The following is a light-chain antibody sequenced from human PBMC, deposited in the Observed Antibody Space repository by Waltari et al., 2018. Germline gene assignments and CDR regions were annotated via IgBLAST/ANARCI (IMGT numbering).Light chain of an antibody. CDR1: SRDVGSYTS. CDR2: EVS. CDR3: SSKGGSNNLV. J-gene: IGLJ3*02. V-gene: IGLV2-8*01. Sequence: QSSLTQPPSASGSPGQSVTIPCTGASRDVGSYTSVSWFQQHPGKAPKLIIYEVSKRPSGVPDRFSGSKSGNTASLTVSGLQAEDEADYYCSSKGGSNNLVFGGGTKLTVL.